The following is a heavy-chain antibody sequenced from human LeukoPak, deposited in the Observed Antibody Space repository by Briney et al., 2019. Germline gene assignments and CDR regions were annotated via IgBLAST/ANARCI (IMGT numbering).Heavy chain of an antibody. Sequence: PSETLSLTCAVSGGSISSSNWWSWVRQPPGKGLEWIGEIYHSGSTNYNPSLKSRVTISVDKSKNQFSLKLSSVTAADTAVYYCARDLKTYYYDSSGYTHWGQGTLVTVSS. CDR3: ARDLKTYYYDSSGYTH. J-gene: IGHJ4*02. CDR1: GGSISSSNW. CDR2: IYHSGST. D-gene: IGHD3-22*01. V-gene: IGHV4-4*02.